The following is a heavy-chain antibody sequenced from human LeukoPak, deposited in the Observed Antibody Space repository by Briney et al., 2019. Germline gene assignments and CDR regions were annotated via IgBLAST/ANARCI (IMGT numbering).Heavy chain of an antibody. Sequence: SETLSLTCTVSGGSISNYYWTWIRQPAGKGLEWIGRIYSSGDTNYIPSLKSRLTMSVDTSKNQFSLKMSSVTAADTAVYCCVKEQKGATDRNVFEYWGQGTLVTVSS. D-gene: IGHD4/OR15-4a*01. CDR3: VKEQKGATDRNVFEY. CDR2: IYSSGDT. CDR1: GGSISNYY. J-gene: IGHJ4*02. V-gene: IGHV4-4*07.